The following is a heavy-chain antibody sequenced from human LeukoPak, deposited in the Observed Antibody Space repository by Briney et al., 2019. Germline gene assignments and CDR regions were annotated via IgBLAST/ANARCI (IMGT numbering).Heavy chain of an antibody. Sequence: ASVKVSCKASGYTFTGYYIQWVRQAPGQGLEWMGRINPNTGGTDYAQKFQGRVTMPRDTSITTAYMELGRLTSDDTAISSCAKVPPSIPAAGNWLGPWGQGALVTVSS. CDR1: GYTFTGYY. J-gene: IGHJ5*02. V-gene: IGHV1-2*06. CDR2: INPNTGGT. D-gene: IGHD6-13*01. CDR3: AKVPPSIPAAGNWLGP.